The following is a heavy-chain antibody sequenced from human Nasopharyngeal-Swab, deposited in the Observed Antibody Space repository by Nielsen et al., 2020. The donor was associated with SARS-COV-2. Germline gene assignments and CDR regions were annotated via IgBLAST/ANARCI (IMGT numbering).Heavy chain of an antibody. CDR2: ISYDGSNK. CDR1: GFTFSSYA. Sequence: GESLKISCAASGFTFSSYAMHWVRQAPGKGLEWVAVISYDGSNKYYADSVKGRFTISRDNSKNTLYLQMNSLRAEDTAVYYCARDGAYSSGWRDYWGQGTLVTVSS. J-gene: IGHJ4*02. V-gene: IGHV3-30-3*01. D-gene: IGHD6-19*01. CDR3: ARDGAYSSGWRDY.